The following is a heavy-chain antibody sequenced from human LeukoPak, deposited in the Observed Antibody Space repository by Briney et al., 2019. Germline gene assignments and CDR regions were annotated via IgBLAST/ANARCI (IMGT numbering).Heavy chain of an antibody. CDR1: GGSISSYY. CDR3: ARSLMVRGVIRRTPDAFDI. CDR2: IYTSGST. Sequence: SETLSLTCTVSGGSISSYYWSWIRQPPGKGLGWIGYIYTSGSTNYNPSLKSRVTISVDTSKNQFSLKLSSVTAADTAVYYCARSLMVRGVIRRTPDAFDIWGQGTMVTVSS. V-gene: IGHV4-4*09. D-gene: IGHD3-10*01. J-gene: IGHJ3*02.